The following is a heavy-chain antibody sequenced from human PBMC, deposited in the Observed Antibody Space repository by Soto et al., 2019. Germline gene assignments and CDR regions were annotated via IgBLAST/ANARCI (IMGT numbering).Heavy chain of an antibody. J-gene: IGHJ5*02. D-gene: IGHD2-2*01. CDR2: IYYSGST. V-gene: IGHV4-30-4*01. Sequence: SETLSLTCTVSGGSISSGDYYWSWIRQPPGKGLEWIGYIYYSGSTNYNPSLKSRVTISVDTSKNQFSLKLSSVTAADTPVYYCARGGWEIGVLVPAAIIDNWFDPWGQGTLVTVSS. CDR3: ARGGWEIGVLVPAAIIDNWFDP. CDR1: GGSISSGDYY.